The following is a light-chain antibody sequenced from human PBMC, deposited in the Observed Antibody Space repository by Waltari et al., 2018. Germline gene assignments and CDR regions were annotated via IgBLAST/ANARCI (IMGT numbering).Light chain of an antibody. J-gene: IGLJ3*02. CDR1: TSNIGLRL. CDR3: ATWADSLNGWV. V-gene: IGLV1-44*01. CDR2: NND. Sequence: QSVLTQAPSASGAPGQTVTISCSATTSNIGLRLISWYQHVPGAAPKLLIYNNDRRPSGVPGRFSASKSGTSLAITGLQSEDEADYYCATWADSLNGWVFGGGTKLTVL.